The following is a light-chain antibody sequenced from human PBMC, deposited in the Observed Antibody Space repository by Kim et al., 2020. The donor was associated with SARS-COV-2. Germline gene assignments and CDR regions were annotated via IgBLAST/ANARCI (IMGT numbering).Light chain of an antibody. J-gene: IGKJ4*01. CDR1: QDINVY. Sequence: DIQMTQSPSSLSASLGDRVTITCQARQDINVYLAWYQQKPQKAPRLLIYDASNLETGVPSRFSGSGSGTNFTFAISSLQPQDIATYYCQQYDNLPPLTFGGGTKVEIK. V-gene: IGKV1-33*01. CDR2: DAS. CDR3: QQYDNLPPLT.